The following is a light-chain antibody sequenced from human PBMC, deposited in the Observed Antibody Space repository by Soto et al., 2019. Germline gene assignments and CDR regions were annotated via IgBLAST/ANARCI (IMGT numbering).Light chain of an antibody. CDR1: SSDVCGYNY. CDR2: DVS. CDR3: NSYTTSNTRQII. Sequence: QSALTQPASVSGSPGQSLTISCTGTSSDVCGYNYVSWYQQHPGKAPKFMIYDVSNRPSGVSTRFSGSKSGNTASLTISGLQAEDEADYYCNSYTTSNTRQIIFGTGTKVTVL. J-gene: IGLJ1*01. V-gene: IGLV2-14*01.